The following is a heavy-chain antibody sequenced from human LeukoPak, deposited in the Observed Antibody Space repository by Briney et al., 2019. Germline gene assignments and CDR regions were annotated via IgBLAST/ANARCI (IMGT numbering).Heavy chain of an antibody. D-gene: IGHD5-24*01. CDR2: ISGSGGST. J-gene: IGHJ3*02. CDR3: AKPEWAEMATIWCDAFDI. Sequence: GGSLRLSCAASGFTFSSYAMSWVRQAPGKGLEWVSAISGSGGSTYYADSVKGRFTISRDNSKNTLHLQMNSLRAEDTAVYYGAKPEWAEMATIWCDAFDIWGQGTMVTVSS. CDR1: GFTFSSYA. V-gene: IGHV3-23*01.